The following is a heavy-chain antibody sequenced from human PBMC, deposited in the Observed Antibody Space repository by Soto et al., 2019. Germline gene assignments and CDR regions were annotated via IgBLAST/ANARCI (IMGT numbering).Heavy chain of an antibody. CDR1: GFTFSSYA. J-gene: IGHJ6*02. CDR2: ISGSGGST. V-gene: IGHV3-23*01. D-gene: IGHD1-26*01. CDR3: AKDKAIAVAGQIVGATTTPPYYYGMDV. Sequence: GGSLRLSCAASGFTFSSYAMSWVRQAPGKGLEWVSAISGSGGSTYYADSVKGRFTISRDNSKNTLYLQMNGLRAEDTAVYYCAKDKAIAVAGQIVGATTTPPYYYGMDVWSQGTTVTVSS.